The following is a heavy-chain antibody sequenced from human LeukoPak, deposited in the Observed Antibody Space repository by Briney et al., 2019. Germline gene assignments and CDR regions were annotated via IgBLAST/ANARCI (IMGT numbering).Heavy chain of an antibody. J-gene: IGHJ4*02. V-gene: IGHV3-23*01. D-gene: IGHD1-26*01. CDR3: ARGDIVTATNFEY. Sequence: GGSLRLSCAASGFTFSSYAMSWVRQAPGKGLEWVSAISGSGGSTYYADSVKGRFTISRDNSKNTLYLQMNSLRAEDTALYFCARGDIVTATNFEYWGQGTLVTVSS. CDR2: ISGSGGST. CDR1: GFTFSSYA.